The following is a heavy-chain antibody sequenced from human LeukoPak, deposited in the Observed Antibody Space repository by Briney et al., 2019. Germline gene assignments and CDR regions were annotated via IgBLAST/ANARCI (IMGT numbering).Heavy chain of an antibody. CDR1: GGSISSYF. CDR3: ARDRGSGIDY. J-gene: IGHJ4*02. Sequence: PSETLSLTCTVSGGSISSYFWNWIRQPAGKGLEWVGRIYTSGTTSYNASLKSRVTMSVDTSKNQFSLKLTSVTAADTAVYYCARDRGSGIDYWGQGTLVTVSS. CDR2: IYTSGTT. V-gene: IGHV4-4*07. D-gene: IGHD3-10*01.